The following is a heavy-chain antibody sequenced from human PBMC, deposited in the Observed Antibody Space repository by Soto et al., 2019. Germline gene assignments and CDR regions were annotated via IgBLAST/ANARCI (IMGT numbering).Heavy chain of an antibody. CDR2: IYYSGST. D-gene: IGHD6-13*01. J-gene: IGHJ4*02. CDR1: GGSISSYY. Sequence: LTCTVSGGSISSYYWSWIRQPPGKGLEWIGYIYYSGSTNYNPSLKSRVTISVDTSKNQFSLKLSSVTAADTAVYYCAGRIAAAGCLDYWGQGTLVTVSS. V-gene: IGHV4-59*01. CDR3: AGRIAAAGCLDY.